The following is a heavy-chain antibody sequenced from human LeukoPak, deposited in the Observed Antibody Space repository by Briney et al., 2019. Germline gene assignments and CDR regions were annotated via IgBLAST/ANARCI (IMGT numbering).Heavy chain of an antibody. CDR1: GFTFRNYP. CDR2: IANDGRDK. J-gene: IGHJ4*02. V-gene: IGHV3-30*04. Sequence: GRSLRHSCAATGFTFRNYPMHGVRQAAGKGLEWVAVIANDGRDKHHADSVKGRFTISRDNSKNTLYVQMDSLRAEDTALYYCARDRSAPARYDFDSWGQGTLVTVSS. CDR3: ARDRSAPARYDFDS. D-gene: IGHD2-15*01.